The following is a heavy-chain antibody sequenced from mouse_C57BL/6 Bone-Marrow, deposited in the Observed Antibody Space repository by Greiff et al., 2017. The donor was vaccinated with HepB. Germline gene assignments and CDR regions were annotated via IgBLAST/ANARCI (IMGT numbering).Heavy chain of an antibody. CDR2: IRSKSNNYAT. Sequence: DVHLVESGGGLVQPKGSLKLSCAASGFSFNTYAMNWVRQAPGKGLEWVARIRSKSNNYATYYADSVKDRFTISRDDSESMLYLQMNNLKTEDTAMYYCVRHDYGSRAMDYWGQGTSVTVSS. D-gene: IGHD1-1*01. V-gene: IGHV10-1*01. CDR3: VRHDYGSRAMDY. J-gene: IGHJ4*01. CDR1: GFSFNTYA.